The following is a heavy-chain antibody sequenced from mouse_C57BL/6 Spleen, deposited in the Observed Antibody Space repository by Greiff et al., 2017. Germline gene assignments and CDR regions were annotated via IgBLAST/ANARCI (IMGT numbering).Heavy chain of an antibody. CDR1: GYAFSSSW. V-gene: IGHV1-82*01. CDR3: ARSRATVVGTHWYFDV. CDR2: IYPGDGDT. Sequence: QVQLQQSGPELVKPGASVKISCKASGYAFSSSWMNWVKQRPGTGLEWIGRIYPGDGDTNYNGKFKGKATLTADKSSSTAYMQLSSLTSEDSAVYFCARSRATVVGTHWYFDVWGTGTTVTVSS. D-gene: IGHD1-1*01. J-gene: IGHJ1*03.